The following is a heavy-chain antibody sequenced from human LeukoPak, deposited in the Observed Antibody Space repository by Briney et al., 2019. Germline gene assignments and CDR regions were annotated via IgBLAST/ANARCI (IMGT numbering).Heavy chain of an antibody. CDR3: ARVLRGAVTSNCFDP. D-gene: IGHD4-17*01. Sequence: PSETLSLTCTVSGGSINDYYWTWIRQATGKGLEWLGYISNSGTTDYNPSLKSRVTMSVDTSKNEFSLKVTSVTAADTAMYYCARVLRGAVTSNCFDPWGQGTLVTVSP. V-gene: IGHV4-59*01. J-gene: IGHJ5*02. CDR2: ISNSGTT. CDR1: GGSINDYY.